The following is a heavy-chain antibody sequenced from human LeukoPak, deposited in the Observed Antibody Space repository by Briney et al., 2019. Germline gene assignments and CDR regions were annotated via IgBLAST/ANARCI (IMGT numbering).Heavy chain of an antibody. J-gene: IGHJ4*02. CDR2: IKSKAYGGTT. CDR1: VFTFGDYA. Sequence: PGWALRLSRTASVFTFGDYAMSWVRQAPGKGRAGVGFIKSKAYGGTTEYAPSVKGRFTISRDDSKSIAYLQMNSLKNEDTAVYYCSRDKFYTFWGQGTLVTVSS. CDR3: SRDKFYTF. D-gene: IGHD3-16*01. V-gene: IGHV3-49*04.